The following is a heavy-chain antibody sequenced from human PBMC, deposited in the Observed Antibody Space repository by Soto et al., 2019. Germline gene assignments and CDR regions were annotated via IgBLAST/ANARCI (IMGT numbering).Heavy chain of an antibody. V-gene: IGHV4-39*01. CDR1: GGSISNIGSY. J-gene: IGHJ3*01. Sequence: QLQLQESGPGLVKPSETLSLTCSVSGGSISNIGSYWGWIRQPPGKGLEWIGTIYYSGPTYYNPSIKCRVALSVDAAKNQFSLRLTSVTAADTAVYYCARPPTEQYGGYVSGAFDVWGPGTMVTVSS. CDR2: IYYSGPT. CDR3: ARPPTEQYGGYVSGAFDV. D-gene: IGHD4-17*01.